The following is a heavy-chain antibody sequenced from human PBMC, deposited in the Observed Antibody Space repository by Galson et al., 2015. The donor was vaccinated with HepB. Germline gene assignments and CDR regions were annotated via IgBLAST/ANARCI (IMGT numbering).Heavy chain of an antibody. CDR1: GHSFRNYW. V-gene: IGHV5-51*01. D-gene: IGHD2-2*01. CDR3: ARLGHEGYHYYGMDV. CDR2: IYPGDSET. J-gene: IGHJ6*02. Sequence: QSGAEVKKPGESLKISCKASGHSFRNYWIGWVRQMPGKGLECMGIIYPGDSETRYSPSFQGQVTPSADKSTNTAYLQWSSLKASDTAMYYCARLGHEGYHYYGMDVWGQGTTVTVSS.